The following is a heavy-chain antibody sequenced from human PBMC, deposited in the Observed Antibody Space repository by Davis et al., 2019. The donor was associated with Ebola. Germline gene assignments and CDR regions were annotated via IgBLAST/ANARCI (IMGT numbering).Heavy chain of an antibody. CDR3: VRDLRGWGDFDY. CDR2: INPSGGST. J-gene: IGHJ4*02. CDR1: GFTFTGYY. V-gene: IGHV1-46*01. Sequence: GESLKISYAASGFTFTGYYMHWVRQAPGQGLEWMGIINPSGGSTSYAQKFQGRVTMTRDTSTNTLYMELSSLTSGDTAVYYCVRDLRGWGDFDYWGQGTLVTVSS. D-gene: IGHD3-10*01.